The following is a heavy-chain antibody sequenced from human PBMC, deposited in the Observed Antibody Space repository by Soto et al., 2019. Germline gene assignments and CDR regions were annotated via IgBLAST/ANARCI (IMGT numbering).Heavy chain of an antibody. Sequence: EVQLVESGGGLVQPGGSLRLSCAASGFTFSSYAMHWVRQAPGKGLEYVSVISSNGGNTYYANSVKGRFTISRDNSKNTLYLQMGSLRAEDMAVYYRARRAGNSHYMDVWGQGTTVTVSS. D-gene: IGHD5-18*01. CDR3: ARRAGNSHYMDV. J-gene: IGHJ6*02. CDR2: ISSNGGNT. CDR1: GFTFSSYA. V-gene: IGHV3-64*01.